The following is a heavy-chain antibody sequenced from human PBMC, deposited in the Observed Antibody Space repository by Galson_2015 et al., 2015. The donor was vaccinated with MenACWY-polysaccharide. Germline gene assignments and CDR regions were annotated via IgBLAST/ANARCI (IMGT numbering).Heavy chain of an antibody. CDR1: GFTFSDYY. Sequence: SLRLSCAASGFTFSDYYMTWIRQAPGKGPEWVSYISTSGTTIYYAASVKGRFPISRDTAKTSLHLQMNGLRAEDTAVYYRARDPRGARSTYFDYWGQGSLVTVSS. J-gene: IGHJ4*02. CDR3: ARDPRGARSTYFDY. D-gene: IGHD1-14*01. V-gene: IGHV3-11*01. CDR2: ISTSGTTI.